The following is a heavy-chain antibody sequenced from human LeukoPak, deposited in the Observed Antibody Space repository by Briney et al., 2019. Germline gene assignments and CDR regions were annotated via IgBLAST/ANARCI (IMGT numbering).Heavy chain of an antibody. D-gene: IGHD1-26*01. CDR2: ITTSSDYM. J-gene: IGHJ6*03. Sequence: GSLRLSCAASGFTFSTYNMAWVRQAPGKGLEWVSSITTSSDYMYYADSLRGRFTTSRDNSKNSLFLQMNSLRAEDTAVYFCARLQSGTYSYYFFYMDVWGKGTTVTVSS. V-gene: IGHV3-21*01. CDR1: GFTFSTYN. CDR3: ARLQSGTYSYYFFYMDV.